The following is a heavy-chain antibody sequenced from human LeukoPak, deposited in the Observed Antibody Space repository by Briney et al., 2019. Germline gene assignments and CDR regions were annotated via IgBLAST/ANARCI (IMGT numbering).Heavy chain of an antibody. Sequence: SETLSLTCTVSGGSISNYYWSWIRQPPGKGLEWIGYIYYSGTTKYNPSLSSRVTMSVDTSKNQFSLNLTSVTAADTAVYYCAREGIRGSYYTDWGQGTLVTVSS. CDR3: AREGIRGSYYTD. D-gene: IGHD1-26*01. V-gene: IGHV4-59*01. J-gene: IGHJ1*01. CDR1: GGSISNYY. CDR2: IYYSGTT.